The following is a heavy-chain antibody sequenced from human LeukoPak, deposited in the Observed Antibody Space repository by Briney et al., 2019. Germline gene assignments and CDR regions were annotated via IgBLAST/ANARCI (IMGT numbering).Heavy chain of an antibody. J-gene: IGHJ4*02. Sequence: SETLSLTCSVSGASIDSYYWSWIRQPPGKGLEWIGYIYSSGTTSYNPSLNGRVTMSLDTSKNQCSLNLSSVTAADTAVYYCVRQFGYSYGYDYWGQGALVTVSS. D-gene: IGHD5-18*01. CDR1: GASIDSYY. CDR2: IYSSGTT. V-gene: IGHV4-59*08. CDR3: VRQFGYSYGYDY.